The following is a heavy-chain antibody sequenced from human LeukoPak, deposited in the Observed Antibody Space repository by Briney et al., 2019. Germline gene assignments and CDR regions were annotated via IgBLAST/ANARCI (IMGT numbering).Heavy chain of an antibody. CDR2: IYSGGST. CDR3: ARGVGVVSANWFDP. Sequence: PGGSLRLSCAASGFTVSSNYMSWVRQAPGKGLEWVSVIYSGGSTYYADSVKGRFTISRDNSKNTLYLQMNSLRAEDTAVYYCARGVGVVSANWFDPWGQGTLVTVSS. V-gene: IGHV3-66*01. CDR1: GFTVSSNY. J-gene: IGHJ5*02. D-gene: IGHD3-3*01.